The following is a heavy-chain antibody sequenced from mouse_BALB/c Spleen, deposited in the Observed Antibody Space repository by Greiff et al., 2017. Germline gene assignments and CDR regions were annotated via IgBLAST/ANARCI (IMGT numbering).Heavy chain of an antibody. CDR3: ARGHYRYDGAMDY. CDR1: GFSLTSYG. J-gene: IGHJ4*01. Sequence: VQLQESGPGLVAPSQSLSITCTVSGFSLTSYGVHWVRQPPGKGLEWLGVIWAGGSTNYNSALMSRLSISKDNSKSQVFLKMNSLQTDDTAMYYCARGHYRYDGAMDYWGQGTSVTVSS. D-gene: IGHD2-14*01. V-gene: IGHV2-9*02. CDR2: IWAGGST.